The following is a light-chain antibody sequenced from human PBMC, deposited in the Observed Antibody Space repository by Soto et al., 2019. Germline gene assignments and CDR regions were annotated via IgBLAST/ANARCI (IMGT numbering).Light chain of an antibody. Sequence: EIVVTQSPGTLSLSPGERATLSCRASQSVNCYLAWYQQKPGQAPRLLIYGASTRAAGIPARFSGSGSGTDFTLTISSLEPEDFAVYYCQQRSNWPPITFGQG. CDR1: QSVNCY. CDR3: QQRSNWPPIT. CDR2: GAS. J-gene: IGKJ5*01. V-gene: IGKV3-11*01.